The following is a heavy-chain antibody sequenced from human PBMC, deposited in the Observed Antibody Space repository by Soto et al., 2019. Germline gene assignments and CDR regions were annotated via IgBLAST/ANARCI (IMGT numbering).Heavy chain of an antibody. J-gene: IGHJ4*02. V-gene: IGHV6-1*01. D-gene: IGHD3-10*01. CDR3: GRGDTSRWSRGGFDC. CDR1: GDSVSSNSAA. Sequence: PXQTLSLTCAISGDSVSSNSAAWNWIRQSPSRGLEWLGRTYYRSKWYKDYAVSVKSRITINPDTSKNQFSLQLSSVTPEDTAVYYCGRGDTSRWSRGGFDCWGQGTLVTVSS. CDR2: TYYRSKWYK.